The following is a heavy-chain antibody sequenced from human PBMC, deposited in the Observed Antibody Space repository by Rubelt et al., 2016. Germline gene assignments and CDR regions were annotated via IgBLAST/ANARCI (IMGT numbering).Heavy chain of an antibody. CDR2: LSAYNGTS. CDR1: GYNFTSYG. CDR3: ARVLGVDSSAWYFYY. V-gene: IGHV1-18*01. Sequence: QVQLVQSGAEVKKPGASVKVSCKASGYNFTSYGISWVRQAPGQGIEWMGWLSAYNGTSNYAQKHQGRVTMTKDKSTGTAYMELRSLRSDDTAVYYCARVLGVDSSAWYFYYWGQGTLVTVSS. D-gene: IGHD3-22*01. J-gene: IGHJ4*02.